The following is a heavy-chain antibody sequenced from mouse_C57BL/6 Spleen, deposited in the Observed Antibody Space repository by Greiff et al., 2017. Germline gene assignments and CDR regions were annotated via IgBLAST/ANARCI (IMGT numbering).Heavy chain of an antibody. CDR3: SHYYGSSSAWFAY. D-gene: IGHD1-1*01. J-gene: IGHJ3*01. V-gene: IGHV1-50*01. Sequence: VQLQQPGAELVKPGASVKLSCKASGYTFTSYWMQWVKQRPGQGLEWIGEIDPSDSYTNYNQKFKGKATLTVDTSSSTAYMQLSSLTSEDSAVYYCSHYYGSSSAWFAYWGQGTLVTVSA. CDR2: IDPSDSYT. CDR1: GYTFTSYW.